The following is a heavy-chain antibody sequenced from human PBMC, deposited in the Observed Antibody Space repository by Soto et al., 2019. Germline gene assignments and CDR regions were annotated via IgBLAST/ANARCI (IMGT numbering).Heavy chain of an antibody. CDR1: GFSFSIYG. CDR3: VRARGSNWFDT. J-gene: IGHJ5*02. V-gene: IGHV3-48*02. Sequence: EVQIVQSGGGLVQPGGSLRLSCAASGFSFSIYGMNWVRRAPGKGLAWVAYIRDDSSIKYYADSVTGRFTVYRDNGKDSVYLQMNRLRDEDTAVYYSVRARGSNWFDTWGQVTLVTVSP. CDR2: IRDDSSIK. D-gene: IGHD1-26*01.